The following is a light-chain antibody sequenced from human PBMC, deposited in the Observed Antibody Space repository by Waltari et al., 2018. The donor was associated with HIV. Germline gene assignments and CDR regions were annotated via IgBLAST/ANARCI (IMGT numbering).Light chain of an antibody. CDR1: QGISSF. CDR3: QQLNTYPPWT. Sequence: DIQLTQSPSFLSASVGDRVTISCRASQGISSFLAWYQQKPGKAPKLLIYAASTLQHGVPSRFSGSGSGTEFTLTINSLQPEDFATYFCQQLNTYPPWTFGQGTKVEVK. V-gene: IGKV1-9*01. J-gene: IGKJ1*01. CDR2: AAS.